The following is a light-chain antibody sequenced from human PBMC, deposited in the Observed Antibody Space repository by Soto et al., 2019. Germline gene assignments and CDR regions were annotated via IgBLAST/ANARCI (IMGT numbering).Light chain of an antibody. CDR1: SSNIGNNY. V-gene: IGLV1-51*01. J-gene: IGLJ2*01. CDR2: DNN. CDR3: GTWDTSLSAVV. Sequence: QSVLTQPASVSAAPGQRITLSCSGGSSNIGNNYVSWYQYLPGTAPQLLIYDNNKRASGIPDRFSGSKSGTSATLVITGLQTGDEADYYCGTWDTSLSAVVFGGGTKLTVL.